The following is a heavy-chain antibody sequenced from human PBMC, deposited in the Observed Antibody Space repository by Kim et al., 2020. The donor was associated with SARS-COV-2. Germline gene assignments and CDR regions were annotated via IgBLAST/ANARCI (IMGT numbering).Heavy chain of an antibody. J-gene: IGHJ1*01. Sequence: SETLSLTCTVSGGSISSGGYYWSWIRQHPGKGLEWIGYIYYSGSTYYNPSLKSRVTISVDTSKNQFSLKVSSVTAADTAVYYCARQTYYDFWSGYPGDFQHWGQGTLVTVSS. CDR1: GGSISSGGYY. V-gene: IGHV4-31*03. D-gene: IGHD3-3*01. CDR2: IYYSGST. CDR3: ARQTYYDFWSGYPGDFQH.